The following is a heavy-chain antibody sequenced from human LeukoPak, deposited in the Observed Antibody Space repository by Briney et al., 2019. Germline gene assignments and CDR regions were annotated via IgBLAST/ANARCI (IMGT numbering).Heavy chain of an antibody. J-gene: IGHJ4*02. CDR1: GFTFSSYW. CDR2: INSDGSST. Sequence: PGGSLRLSCAASGFTFSSYWMHWVRQAPGKGLVWVSRINSDGSSTSYADSVKGRFTISRDNAKNTLYLQMNSLRAEDTAVYYCAKDIGYPGGYFDYWGQGTLVTVSS. D-gene: IGHD5-18*01. CDR3: AKDIGYPGGYFDY. V-gene: IGHV3-74*01.